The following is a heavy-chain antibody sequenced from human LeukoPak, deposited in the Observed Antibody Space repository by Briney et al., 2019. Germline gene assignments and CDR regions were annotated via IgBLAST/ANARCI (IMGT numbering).Heavy chain of an antibody. CDR2: IGTAGDT. CDR1: GFTFSTYD. D-gene: IGHD3-3*01. CDR3: ATLGWGFGVVTALDY. Sequence: GGSLRLSCAASGFTFSTYDMHWVRQATGKGLEWVSAIGTAGDTYYPGSVKGRFTISRENAKNSLYLQMNSLRAGDTAVYYCATLGWGFGVVTALDYWGQGTLVTVSS. V-gene: IGHV3-13*01. J-gene: IGHJ4*02.